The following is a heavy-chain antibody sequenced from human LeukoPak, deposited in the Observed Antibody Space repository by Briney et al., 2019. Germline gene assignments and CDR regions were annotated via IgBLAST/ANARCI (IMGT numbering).Heavy chain of an antibody. CDR2: INYNGDNK. J-gene: IGHJ2*01. Sequence: GGSLRLSCAASGFTFSIYTMNWVRQAPGKGLEWVSIINYNGDNKYYADSVKGRFTISRDNSKNALHLQMDSLRAEDTAIYYCARELVSLGTGYFDLWGRGTLVTVSS. V-gene: IGHV3-23*01. CDR3: ARELVSLGTGYFDL. D-gene: IGHD7-27*01. CDR1: GFTFSIYT.